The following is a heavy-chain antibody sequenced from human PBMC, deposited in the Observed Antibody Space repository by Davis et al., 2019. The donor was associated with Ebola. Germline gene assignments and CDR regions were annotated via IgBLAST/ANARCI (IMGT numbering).Heavy chain of an antibody. J-gene: IGHJ4*02. CDR2: ISAYNGNT. Sequence: SVTVSCQASGYTFTRYGISWVRQAPGQGLEWMGWISAYNGNTNYAQKLQGRVTMTTDTSTSTAYMELSRLRSDDTAVYYCARVWVLDDWGQGTLVTVSS. V-gene: IGHV1-18*04. D-gene: IGHD7-27*01. CDR3: ARVWVLDD. CDR1: GYTFTRYG.